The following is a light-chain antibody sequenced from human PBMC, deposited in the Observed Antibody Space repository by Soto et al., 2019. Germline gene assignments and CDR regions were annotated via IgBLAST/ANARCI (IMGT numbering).Light chain of an antibody. CDR1: QSVYTW. J-gene: IGKJ5*01. Sequence: DIQMTQSPSTPSASVRDRVTITCRASQSVYTWLAWYQQKPGKAPKLLIYSASSVQSGVPSRFSGSGSGTDFTLTISSLQPEDFATYYCQQTHSTPVTFGQGTRLEIK. CDR2: SAS. V-gene: IGKV1-12*01. CDR3: QQTHSTPVT.